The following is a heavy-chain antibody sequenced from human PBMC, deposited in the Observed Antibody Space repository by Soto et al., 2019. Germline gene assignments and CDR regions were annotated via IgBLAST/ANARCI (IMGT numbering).Heavy chain of an antibody. CDR2: VYYSGST. D-gene: IGHD6-19*01. J-gene: IGHJ3*02. Sequence: SETLSLTCTVSGGSISSYYWGWIRQPPGKGLEWIGYVYYSGSTFYSPSLKSRVAISVDTSKNQFSLKLRSVTAEDTALYHCAREKPSGWPGSEPVGRAFDIWGQGTMVTVSS. V-gene: IGHV4-59*12. CDR3: AREKPSGWPGSEPVGRAFDI. CDR1: GGSISSYY.